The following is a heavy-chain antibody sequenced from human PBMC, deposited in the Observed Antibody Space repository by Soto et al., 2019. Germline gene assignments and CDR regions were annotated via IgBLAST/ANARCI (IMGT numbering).Heavy chain of an antibody. CDR3: ARGPDYDFWSGYQFDY. V-gene: IGHV4-4*02. CDR2: IYHSGST. D-gene: IGHD3-3*01. CDR1: SGSISSSNW. J-gene: IGHJ4*02. Sequence: SETLSLTCAVSSGSISSSNWWSWVRQPPGKGLEWIGEIYHSGSTNYNPSLKSRATISVDKSKNQFSLKLSSVTAADTAVYYCARGPDYDFWSGYQFDYWGQGTLVTVSS.